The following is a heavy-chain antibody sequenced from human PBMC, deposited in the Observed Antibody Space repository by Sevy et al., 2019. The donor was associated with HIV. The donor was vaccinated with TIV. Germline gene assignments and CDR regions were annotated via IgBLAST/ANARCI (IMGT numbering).Heavy chain of an antibody. CDR3: ARGRSAVPTYYTWSTVAGYYFDY. CDR1: GDSISSGANY. CDR2: IHYSGST. V-gene: IGHV4-31*03. J-gene: IGHJ4*02. D-gene: IGHD6-19*01. Sequence: SETLSLTCTVSGDSISSGANYWGWIRQHPVKGLEWIGYIHYSGSTYDNPSLKSRITMSVDTSKNQFSLKLRSVTAADTAVYYCARGRSAVPTYYTWSTVAGYYFDYWGQGTLVTVSS.